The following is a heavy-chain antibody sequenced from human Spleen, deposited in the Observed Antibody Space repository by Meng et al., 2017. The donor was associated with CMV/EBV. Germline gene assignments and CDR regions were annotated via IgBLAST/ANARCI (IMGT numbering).Heavy chain of an antibody. J-gene: IGHJ5*02. V-gene: IGHV4-34*01. CDR3: ARGGYCSSTSCYPMYNWFDP. D-gene: IGHD2-2*01. CDR2: INHSGST. Sequence: SQTLSLTCAVSGGSFSGYYWSWIRQPPGKGLEWIGEINHSGSTNYNPSLKSRVTISVDTSKNQFSLKLSSVTAADTAVYYCARGGYCSSTSCYPMYNWFDPWGQGTLVTVSS. CDR1: GGSFSGYY.